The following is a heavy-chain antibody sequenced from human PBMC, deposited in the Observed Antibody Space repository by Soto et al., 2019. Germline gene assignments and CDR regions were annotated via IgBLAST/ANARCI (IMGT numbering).Heavy chain of an antibody. J-gene: IGHJ5*02. D-gene: IGHD3-16*01. CDR2: MNPNSGNT. Sequence: QVQLVQSGAEVKKPGASVKVSCKASGYTFTSYDINWVRQATGQGLEWMGWMNPNSGNTGYAQKFQGRVTMTRNTSRSTAYMELSSLRSEDTAVYYCAGGLAMTSFGGESWFDPWGQGTLVTVSS. V-gene: IGHV1-8*01. CDR1: GYTFTSYD. CDR3: AGGLAMTSFGGESWFDP.